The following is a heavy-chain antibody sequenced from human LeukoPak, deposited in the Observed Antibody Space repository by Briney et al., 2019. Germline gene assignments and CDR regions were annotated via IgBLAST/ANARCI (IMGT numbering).Heavy chain of an antibody. CDR3: ARVGSSGWYFDL. D-gene: IGHD6-19*01. Sequence: SETLSLTCTVSGGSISSGDYYWSWIRQPPGKGLEWIGYIYYSGSTYYNPSLKSRVTISVDTSKNQFSLKLSSVTAADTAVCYCARVGSSGWYFDLWGRGTLVTVSS. CDR1: GGSISSGDYY. CDR2: IYYSGST. V-gene: IGHV4-30-4*08. J-gene: IGHJ2*01.